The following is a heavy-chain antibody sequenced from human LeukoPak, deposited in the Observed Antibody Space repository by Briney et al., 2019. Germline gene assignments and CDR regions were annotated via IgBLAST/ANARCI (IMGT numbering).Heavy chain of an antibody. J-gene: IGHJ6*03. CDR2: IYTSGST. CDR3: ARQVELRFRDYYYYYMDV. Sequence: SETLSLTCTVSGGSISSYYWSWIRQPPGKGLESIGYIYTSGSTNYNPSLKSRVTISVDTSKNQFSLKLSSVTAADTAVYYCARQVELRFRDYYYYYMDVWGKGTKVTVSS. V-gene: IGHV4-4*09. CDR1: GGSISSYY. D-gene: IGHD1-7*01.